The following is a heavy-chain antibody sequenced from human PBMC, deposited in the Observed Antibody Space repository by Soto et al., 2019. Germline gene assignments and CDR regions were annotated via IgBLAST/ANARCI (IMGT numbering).Heavy chain of an antibody. J-gene: IGHJ1*01. D-gene: IGHD6-19*01. V-gene: IGHV3-23*01. CDR1: GFTFSSYA. Sequence: EVQLLESGGGLVQPGGSLRLSCAASGFTFSSYAMSWVRQAPGKGLEWVSAISGSGGSTYYADSVKGRFTISRDNSKNTLYLQMNSLRAEDTAVYYCAKGNPGMAVAGLNPGYFQHWGQGTLVTVSS. CDR2: ISGSGGST. CDR3: AKGNPGMAVAGLNPGYFQH.